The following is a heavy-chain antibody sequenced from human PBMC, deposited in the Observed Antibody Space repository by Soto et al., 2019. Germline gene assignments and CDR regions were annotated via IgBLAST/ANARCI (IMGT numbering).Heavy chain of an antibody. Sequence: QVQLVQSGAEVKKPGASVKVSCMASGYTFTRYYINWVRQAPGQGLEWMGWVSAYNGNTHYEQKLQGRVILTTDTSTSTAYMELRGLRADDKAVYFCARGGQWDFLSDQWGQGALGTVSS. J-gene: IGHJ4*02. CDR1: GYTFTRYY. CDR2: VSAYNGNT. V-gene: IGHV1-18*01. CDR3: ARGGQWDFLSDQ. D-gene: IGHD1-26*01.